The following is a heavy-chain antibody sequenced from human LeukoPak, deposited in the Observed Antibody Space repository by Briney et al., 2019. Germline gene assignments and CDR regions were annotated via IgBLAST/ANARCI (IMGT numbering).Heavy chain of an antibody. V-gene: IGHV1-18*01. CDR1: GYTFISYG. D-gene: IGHD1-26*01. Sequence: AAVKDSFKASGYTFISYGTRSVRQAPGQGVWRMGWISAYNGNTNYSQKLRGRGTMTTDTSTSTEYMELRSLRSDDTAVYYCARSGSYPREFDYWGQGTLVTVSS. CDR2: ISAYNGNT. J-gene: IGHJ4*02. CDR3: ARSGSYPREFDY.